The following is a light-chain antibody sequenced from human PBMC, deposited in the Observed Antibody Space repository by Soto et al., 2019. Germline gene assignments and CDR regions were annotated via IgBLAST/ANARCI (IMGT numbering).Light chain of an antibody. Sequence: DIQMTQSPSSLSASVGDRVTITCRASQSISSYLNWYQQKPGKAPKLLIYAASSLQSGVPSRFSGSGSGTDFTLPISSLQPEDFSTYYCQQSDSTPLFTFGPGTKVDIK. CDR2: AAS. CDR1: QSISSY. V-gene: IGKV1-39*01. CDR3: QQSDSTPLFT. J-gene: IGKJ3*01.